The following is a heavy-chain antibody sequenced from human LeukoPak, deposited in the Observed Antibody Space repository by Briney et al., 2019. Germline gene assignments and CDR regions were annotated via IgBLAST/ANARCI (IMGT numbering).Heavy chain of an antibody. J-gene: IGHJ4*02. CDR3: TTDGPVGAAY. V-gene: IGHV3-15*01. Sequence: PGGSLRLSCAASGFXFNGYAMSWVRQAPGKGLEWVGRIKSKTDGGTTDYAAPVKGRFTISRDDSKNTLYLQMNSLKTEDTAVYYCTTDGPVGAAYWGQGTLVTVSS. D-gene: IGHD1-26*01. CDR1: GFXFNGYA. CDR2: IKSKTDGGTT.